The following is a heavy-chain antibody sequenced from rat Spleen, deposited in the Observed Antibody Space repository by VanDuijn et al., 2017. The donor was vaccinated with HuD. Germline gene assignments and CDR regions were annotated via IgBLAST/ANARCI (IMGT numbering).Heavy chain of an antibody. D-gene: IGHD1-11*01. CDR3: TRTSYGGYRDWFAY. Sequence: EVQLVESGGDLVQPGRSLKLSCAASGFTFSNYGLHWIRQAPTKGLEWVASISPSGGSTYYRDSVKGRFTISRDNAKNTQYLQMDSLRSEDTATYYCTRTSYGGYRDWFAYWGQGTLVTVSS. V-gene: IGHV5-19*01. J-gene: IGHJ3*01. CDR2: ISPSGGST. CDR1: GFTFSNYG.